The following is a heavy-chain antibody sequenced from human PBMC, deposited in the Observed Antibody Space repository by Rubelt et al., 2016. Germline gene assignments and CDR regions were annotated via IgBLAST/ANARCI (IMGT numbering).Heavy chain of an antibody. J-gene: IGHJ5*02. CDR1: GESFSGYY. CDR2: INHSGST. CDR3: ARRAGAKYSYGYIDP. V-gene: IGHV4-34*01. D-gene: IGHD5-18*01. Sequence: QVQLQQWGAGLLKPSETLSLTCAVYGESFSGYYWSWIRQPPGKGLEWIGEINHSGSTNYNPSLKGRVPISVDTSQNQFSLKLSSVTAADTAVYYCARRAGAKYSYGYIDPWGQGTLVTVSS.